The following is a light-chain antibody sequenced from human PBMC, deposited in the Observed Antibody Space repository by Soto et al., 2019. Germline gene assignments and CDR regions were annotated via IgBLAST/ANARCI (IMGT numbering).Light chain of an antibody. CDR1: SSDIGSYDH. CDR2: SVS. CDR3: ISYTVSRSYV. J-gene: IGLJ1*01. V-gene: IGLV2-14*01. Sequence: QSVLTQPASVSGSPGQSITISCSGTSSDIGSYDHVAWFQQFPGKTPKLMIYSVSNRPSGVSYRFSGSKSGNTASLTISALQAEDEADYYCISYTVSRSYVFGTGTKVTAL.